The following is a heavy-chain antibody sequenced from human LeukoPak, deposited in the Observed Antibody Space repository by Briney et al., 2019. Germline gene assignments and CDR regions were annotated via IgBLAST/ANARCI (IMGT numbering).Heavy chain of an antibody. CDR2: ISGSGGGT. V-gene: IGHV3-23*01. J-gene: IGHJ4*02. CDR3: ARLLAYGSGAEAFDY. Sequence: GGSLRLSCAASGFTFSSYAMSWVRQAPGKGLEWVSAISGSGGGTYYADSVKGRFAISRDNARSSLYLQMNSLRAGDTAVYYCARLLAYGSGAEAFDYWGQGTLVTVSS. D-gene: IGHD3-10*01. CDR1: GFTFSSYA.